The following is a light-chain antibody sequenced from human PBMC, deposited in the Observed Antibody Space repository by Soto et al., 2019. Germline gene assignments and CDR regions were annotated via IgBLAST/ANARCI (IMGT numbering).Light chain of an antibody. CDR3: QQYNTWPPIT. J-gene: IGKJ5*01. V-gene: IGKV3-15*01. CDR1: QSVSSN. Sequence: EIVMTLSPATLSVYPGERATLSCRASQSVSSNLAWYQQKPRQAPRLLIFGASTRATGIPARFSGSGSGTEFTLTISSLQSEDFAVYYCQQYNTWPPITFGPGTRLEIK. CDR2: GAS.